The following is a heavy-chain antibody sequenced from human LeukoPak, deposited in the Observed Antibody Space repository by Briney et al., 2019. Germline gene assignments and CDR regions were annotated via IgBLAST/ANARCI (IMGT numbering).Heavy chain of an antibody. J-gene: IGHJ5*02. V-gene: IGHV4-34*01. Sequence: SETLSLTCAVYGGSFSGYYWSWIRQPPGKGLEWIGEINHSGSTNYNPSLKSRVTISVDTSKNQFSLKLSSVTAADTAVYYCARGYSSSSEFGGGWFDPWGQGTLVTVSS. D-gene: IGHD6-6*01. CDR3: ARGYSSSSEFGGGWFDP. CDR2: INHSGST. CDR1: GGSFSGYY.